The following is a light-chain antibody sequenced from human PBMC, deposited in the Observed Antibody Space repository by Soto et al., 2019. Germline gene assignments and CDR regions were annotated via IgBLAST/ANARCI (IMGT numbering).Light chain of an antibody. CDR2: GAS. Sequence: EIVLTQSPGTLSLSPGERATLSCRASQSVSSSYLAWYQQKPGQAPRLLIYGASSRATGIPDRFSGSGSGTDFTLTISRLEPEDFAVYYCQQLNSYPPITFGGGTKVEIK. J-gene: IGKJ4*01. CDR1: QSVSSSY. CDR3: QQLNSYPPIT. V-gene: IGKV3-20*01.